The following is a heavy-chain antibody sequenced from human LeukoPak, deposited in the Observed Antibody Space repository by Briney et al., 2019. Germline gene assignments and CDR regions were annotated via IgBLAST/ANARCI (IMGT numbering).Heavy chain of an antibody. D-gene: IGHD3-22*01. CDR3: ARDNYYDSSGYYENDAFDI. Sequence: PGGSLRLSCAASGFTFSSYAMSWVRQAPGKGLEWVSAISGSGGSTYYADSVKGRFTISRDNSKNSLYLQMNSLRAEDTAVYYCARDNYYDSSGYYENDAFDIWGQGTMVTVSS. CDR1: GFTFSSYA. J-gene: IGHJ3*02. CDR2: ISGSGGST. V-gene: IGHV3-23*01.